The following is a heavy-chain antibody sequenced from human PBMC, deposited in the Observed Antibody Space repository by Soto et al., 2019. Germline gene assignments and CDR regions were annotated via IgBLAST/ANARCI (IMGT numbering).Heavy chain of an antibody. CDR1: GLSFSKYG. J-gene: IGHJ4*02. D-gene: IGHD2-8*01. Sequence: GGSLSLPCAASGLSFSKYGMYLDRQAPGKGLEWVAVIWYDGSNKYYEDSVKGRFTISRDNSKNTLYLQMNSLRAEDTAVFYCAKSECYCSNGVCPTSLYYFDYWGLGTLVTVSS. V-gene: IGHV3-33*03. CDR3: AKSECYCSNGVCPTSLYYFDY. CDR2: IWYDGSNK.